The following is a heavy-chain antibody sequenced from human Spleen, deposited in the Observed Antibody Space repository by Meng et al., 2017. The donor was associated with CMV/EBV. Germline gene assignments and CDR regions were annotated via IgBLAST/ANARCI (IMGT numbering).Heavy chain of an antibody. Sequence: GGSLRLSCVGSGFTFSSYWMSWVRQAPGKGLEWVGRIKSKTDGGTTDYAASVKGRFTISRDDSKNTLFLQMSSLKTEDTAVYYCTTDRDLYCSSTSCYYFGFDYWGQGTLVTVSS. CDR2: IKSKTDGGTT. CDR3: TTDRDLYCSSTSCYYFGFDY. CDR1: GFTFSSYW. D-gene: IGHD2-2*01. J-gene: IGHJ4*02. V-gene: IGHV3-15*01.